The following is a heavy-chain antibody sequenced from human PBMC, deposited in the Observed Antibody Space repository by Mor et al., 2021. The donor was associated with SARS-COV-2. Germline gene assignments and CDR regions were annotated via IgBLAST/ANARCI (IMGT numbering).Heavy chain of an antibody. CDR2: ISSNGGST. V-gene: IGHV3-64*02. CDR3: ARGFDVDTAMDY. Sequence: RQAPGNLLENVSAISSNGGSTYYADSVKGRFTISRDNSKNTLYLQMGSLRAEDMAVYYCARGFDVDTAMDYWGQG. D-gene: IGHD5-18*01. J-gene: IGHJ4*02.